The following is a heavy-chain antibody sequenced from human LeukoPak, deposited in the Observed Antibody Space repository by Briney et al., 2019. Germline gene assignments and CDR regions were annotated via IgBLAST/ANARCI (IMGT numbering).Heavy chain of an antibody. CDR1: GESLSDYY. J-gene: IGHJ4*02. V-gene: IGHV4-34*01. D-gene: IGHD1-1*01. CDR3: ARGRGT. Sequence: AETLSLTCAVYGESLSDYYWNWVRQPPGKGLEWIAEINPSGSTTYNPSLKSRVTISVDTSKNHFSLKVSSVTAADTAVYYCARGRGTWGQGTLVTVSS. CDR2: INPSGST.